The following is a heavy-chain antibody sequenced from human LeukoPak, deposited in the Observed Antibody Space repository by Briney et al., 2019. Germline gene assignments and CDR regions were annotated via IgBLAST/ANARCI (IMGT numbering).Heavy chain of an antibody. D-gene: IGHD3-9*01. CDR1: GFTFSSYS. CDR2: ITGSSDTI. J-gene: IGHJ4*02. CDR3: SRSTGPLDF. V-gene: IGHV3-48*01. Sequence: PGGSLRLSCAASGFTFSSYSMNWVRQAPGKRLEWLSYITGSSDTIYYADSVKGRFTISRENAENSVYLQMNSLRAEDTAVYYCSRSTGPLDFWGQGTLVTVSS.